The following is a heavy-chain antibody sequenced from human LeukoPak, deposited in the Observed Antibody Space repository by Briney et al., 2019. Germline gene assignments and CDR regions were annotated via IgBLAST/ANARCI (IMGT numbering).Heavy chain of an antibody. Sequence: SETLSLTCTVSGGSITSSSLYWGWIRQPPGKGLEWIGSISYSGSTYYNPSLKSRVTISVDTSKNQFSLKLSSVTAADTAVYYCARHHSSGWYFDYWGQGTLVTVSS. CDR2: ISYSGST. D-gene: IGHD6-19*01. CDR1: GGSITSSSLY. J-gene: IGHJ4*02. CDR3: ARHHSSGWYFDY. V-gene: IGHV4-39*01.